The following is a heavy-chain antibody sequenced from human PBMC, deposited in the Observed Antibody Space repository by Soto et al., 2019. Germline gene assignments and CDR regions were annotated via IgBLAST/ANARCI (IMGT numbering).Heavy chain of an antibody. D-gene: IGHD3-22*01. CDR1: EGTIVGRGGR. Sequence: SETICVSWTVLEGTIVGRGGRRGWISQPPGKGLERIGYIYYSGSTNYNPSLKSRVTISVDTSKNQFSLKLSSVTAADTAVYYCARGGGYYASSGYYNQYHWLAPRGQGTLVTV. CDR3: ARGGGYYASSGYYNQYHWLAP. CDR2: IYYSGST. J-gene: IGHJ5*02. V-gene: IGHV4-61*08.